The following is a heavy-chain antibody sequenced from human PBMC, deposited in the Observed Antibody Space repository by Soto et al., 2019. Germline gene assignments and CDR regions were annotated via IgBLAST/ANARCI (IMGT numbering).Heavy chain of an antibody. CDR1: GDSVSSYY. J-gene: IGHJ6*02. CDR2: IYISGNT. CDR3: ARGVLRYYHYGMDV. Sequence: QVQLQESGPGLVKPSETLSLSCTVSGDSVSSYYWSWIRQLPGRGLEWIGYIYISGNTNYNPSLKNRFNISRDTSKNQFSLNLKSVTAADTAVYYCARGVLRYYHYGMDVWGQGTTVTVSS. V-gene: IGHV4-59*02.